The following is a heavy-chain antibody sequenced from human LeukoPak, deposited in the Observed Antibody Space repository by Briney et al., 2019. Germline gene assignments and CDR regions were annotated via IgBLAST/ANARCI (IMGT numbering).Heavy chain of an antibody. CDR2: ISSSGST. CDR3: ARGPYSYDSSGAFDI. CDR1: GDSISSGDYY. D-gene: IGHD3-22*01. V-gene: IGHV4-61*02. J-gene: IGHJ3*02. Sequence: SQTLSLTCTVSGDSISSGDYYWSWIRQPAGKGLEWIGRISSSGSTNYNPSLKRRDTISVDTSKNQFSLKLSSVTAADTAVYFCARGPYSYDSSGAFDIWGQRTMVTVSS.